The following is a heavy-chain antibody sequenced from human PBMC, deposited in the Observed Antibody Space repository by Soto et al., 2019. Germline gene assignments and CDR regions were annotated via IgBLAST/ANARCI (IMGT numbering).Heavy chain of an antibody. Sequence: GGSLRLSCAASGFTFSSYAMHWVRQAPGKGLEWVAVISYDGSNKYYADSVKGRFTISRDNSKNTLYLQMNSLRAEDTAVYYCARDHPLSSYYYCYGMDVWGQGTTVTVSS. CDR3: ARDHPLSSYYYCYGMDV. D-gene: IGHD3-10*01. CDR2: ISYDGSNK. V-gene: IGHV3-30-3*01. J-gene: IGHJ6*02. CDR1: GFTFSSYA.